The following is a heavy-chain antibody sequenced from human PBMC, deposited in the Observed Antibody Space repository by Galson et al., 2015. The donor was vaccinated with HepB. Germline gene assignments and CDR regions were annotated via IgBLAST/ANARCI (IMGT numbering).Heavy chain of an antibody. CDR3: ARSEGATNYYYYYGMDV. J-gene: IGHJ6*02. CDR1: GDSVSSNSAA. V-gene: IGHV6-1*01. CDR2: TYYRSKWYN. D-gene: IGHD1-26*01. Sequence: CAISGDSVSSNSAAWNWIRQSPSRGLEWLGRTYYRSKWYNDYAVSVKSRITINPDTSKNQFSLQLNSVTPEDTAVYYCARSEGATNYYYYYGMDVWGQGTTVTVSS.